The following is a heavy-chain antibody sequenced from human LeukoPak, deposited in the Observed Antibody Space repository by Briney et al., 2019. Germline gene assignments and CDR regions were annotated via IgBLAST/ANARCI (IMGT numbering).Heavy chain of an antibody. V-gene: IGHV4-39*01. D-gene: IGHD3-22*01. CDR1: GGSISSSNYY. Sequence: SKTLSLTCTVSGGSISSSNYYWGWIRQPPGKGLEWIGSIHYSGSTYHNPSLKSRVTISVDTSKNQFSLKLSSVIAADTAVYYCARHGGYDRSGYWFDPWGQGTLVTVSS. J-gene: IGHJ5*02. CDR2: IHYSGST. CDR3: ARHGGYDRSGYWFDP.